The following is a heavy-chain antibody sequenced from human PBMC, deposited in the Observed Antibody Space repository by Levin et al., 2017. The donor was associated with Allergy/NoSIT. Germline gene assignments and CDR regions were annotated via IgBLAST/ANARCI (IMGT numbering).Heavy chain of an antibody. CDR1: GGSFSGYY. CDR3: ASPSVRGSSVSRYFQH. CDR2: INHSGST. V-gene: IGHV4-34*01. J-gene: IGHJ1*01. D-gene: IGHD3-16*01. Sequence: SQTLSLTFAVYGGSFSGYYWSWIRQPPGKGLEWIGEINHSGSTNYNPSLKSRVTISVDTSKNQFSLKLSSVTAADTAVYYCASPSVRGSSVSRYFQHWGQGTLVTVSS.